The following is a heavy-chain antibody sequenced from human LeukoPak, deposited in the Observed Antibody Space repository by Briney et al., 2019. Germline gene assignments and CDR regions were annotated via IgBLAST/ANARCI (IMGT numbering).Heavy chain of an antibody. V-gene: IGHV4-39*01. D-gene: IGHD3-22*01. CDR3: ARHDPYDSSGYRLGWYFDI. Sequence: SETLSLTCTVSGGSIISSSYYWGWIRQPPGKGLEWIGSIYYSGSTYYNPSLKSRVTISVDTSKNQFSLKLSSVTAADTAVYYCARHDPYDSSGYRLGWYFDIWGRGTLVTVSS. CDR2: IYYSGST. CDR1: GGSIISSSYY. J-gene: IGHJ2*01.